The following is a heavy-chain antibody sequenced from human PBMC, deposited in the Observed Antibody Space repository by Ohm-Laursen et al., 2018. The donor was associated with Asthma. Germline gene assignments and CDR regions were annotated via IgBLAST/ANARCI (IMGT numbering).Heavy chain of an antibody. Sequence: ESLRISCKGSGYSFTGYWIGWVRQMPGKGLEWMGIIYPGDSDTRYSPSFQGQVTISADKSISTAYLQWSSLKASDTAMYYCARASGSYWSYFDYWGQGTLVTVSS. CDR2: IYPGDSDT. D-gene: IGHD1-26*01. CDR3: ARASGSYWSYFDY. V-gene: IGHV5-51*01. CDR1: GYSFTGYW. J-gene: IGHJ4*02.